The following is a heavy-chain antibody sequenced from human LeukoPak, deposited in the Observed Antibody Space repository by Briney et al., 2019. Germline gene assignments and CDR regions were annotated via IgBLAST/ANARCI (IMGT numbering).Heavy chain of an antibody. CDR3: ARDIDQTLDY. J-gene: IGHJ4*02. CDR1: GFTFSSYA. D-gene: IGHD2-2*01. CDR2: ISYDGSNK. V-gene: IGHV3-30-3*01. Sequence: QPGRSLRLSCAASGFTFSSYAMHWVRQAPGKGLEWVAVISYDGSNKYYADPVKGRFTISRDNSKNTLYLQMNSLRAEDTAVYYCARDIDQTLDYWGQGTLVTVSS.